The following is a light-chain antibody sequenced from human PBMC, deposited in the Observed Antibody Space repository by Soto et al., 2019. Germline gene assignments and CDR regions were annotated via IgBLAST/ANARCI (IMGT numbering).Light chain of an antibody. CDR3: QQYGSSPLT. V-gene: IGKV3-20*01. Sequence: EIVLTQSPGSLSLSPGERATLSCRASQSVSSSYLAWYQQKPGQAPRLLMYGASSRATGIPDRFSGSGSGTDFTLTISILEPEDFAVYCCQQYGSSPLTFGGGTKVDIK. CDR2: GAS. J-gene: IGKJ4*01. CDR1: QSVSSSY.